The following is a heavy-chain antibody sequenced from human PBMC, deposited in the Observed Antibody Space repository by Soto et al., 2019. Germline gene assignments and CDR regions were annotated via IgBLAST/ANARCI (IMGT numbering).Heavy chain of an antibody. CDR3: ARDKITGLFDY. Sequence: QVQLQQWGAGLLKPSETLSLTCAVYGGSFSGYDWTWIRQPPGTGLEWIGEINHSGSTTYNPSLKSRVNRSVDTSKNQFSLKLTSVTAADTAVYCCARDKITGLFDYWGQGTLVTVSS. J-gene: IGHJ4*02. V-gene: IGHV4-34*01. D-gene: IGHD2-8*02. CDR2: INHSGST. CDR1: GGSFSGYD.